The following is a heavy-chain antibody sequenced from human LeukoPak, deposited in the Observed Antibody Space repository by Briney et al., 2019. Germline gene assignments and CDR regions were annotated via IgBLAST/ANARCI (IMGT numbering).Heavy chain of an antibody. J-gene: IGHJ4*02. CDR3: ARDVSVVPAAMEYVY. CDR1: GGSISSGDYY. V-gene: IGHV4-30-4*08. Sequence: SETLSLTCTVSGGSISSGDYYWSWIRQPLGKGLEWIGYIYYSGSTYYNPSLKSRVTISVGTSKNQFSLKLSSVTAADTAVYYCARDVSVVPAAMEYVYWGQGTLVTVSS. CDR2: IYYSGST. D-gene: IGHD2-2*01.